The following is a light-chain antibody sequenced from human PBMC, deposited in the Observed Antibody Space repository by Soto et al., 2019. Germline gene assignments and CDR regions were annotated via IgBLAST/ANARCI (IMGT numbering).Light chain of an antibody. CDR3: QQSHSIPLT. Sequence: DIQTTQYPPSLAASIGDRHSITCRASRSVSNYLSWYQQKPGKAPKLLIYVVSSLQSGVPSRFSGSGSGTDFTLTIRSLQPEDFATYYCQQSHSIPLTFGQGTKVDIK. J-gene: IGKJ1*01. V-gene: IGKV1-39*01. CDR1: RSVSNY. CDR2: VVS.